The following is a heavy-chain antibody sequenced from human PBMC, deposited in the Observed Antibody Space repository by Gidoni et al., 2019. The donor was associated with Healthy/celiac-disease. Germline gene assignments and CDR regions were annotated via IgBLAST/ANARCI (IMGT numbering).Heavy chain of an antibody. D-gene: IGHD3-22*01. CDR2: ISWNSGSI. V-gene: IGHV3-9*01. Sequence: EVQLVESGGGLVQPGRSLRLSCAAAGFTFDDYAMHWVRQAPGKGLEWVSGISWNSGSIGYADSVKGRFTISRDNAKNSLYLQMNSLRAEDTALYYCAKDRAYYYDSSGYFPGAFDIWGQGTMVTVSS. CDR3: AKDRAYYYDSSGYFPGAFDI. CDR1: GFTFDDYA. J-gene: IGHJ3*02.